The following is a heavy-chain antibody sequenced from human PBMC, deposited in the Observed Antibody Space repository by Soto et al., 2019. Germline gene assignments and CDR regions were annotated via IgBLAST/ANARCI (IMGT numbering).Heavy chain of an antibody. Sequence: SQTLSLTCAISGDSVSSNNAAWNWTRQSPSRGLEWLGRTYYRSKWYSDYSLSVKSRITINPDTSKDQFSLNLRSVTAADAAVYHCAREWITFARGNLISRGMDVWGQGTTVTVSS. CDR3: AREWITFARGNLISRGMDV. CDR1: GDSVSSNNAA. D-gene: IGHD3-10*01. V-gene: IGHV6-1*01. CDR2: TYYRSKWYS. J-gene: IGHJ6*02.